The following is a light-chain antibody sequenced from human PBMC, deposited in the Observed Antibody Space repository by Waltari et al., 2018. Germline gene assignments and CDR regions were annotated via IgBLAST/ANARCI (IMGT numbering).Light chain of an antibody. V-gene: IGLV1-44*01. Sequence: QSVLTQSPSTSGTPGQTVTIFCSGSGSNIGARTVNWYQQLPGTAPKLLIYSNKQRPSGVRDRFSGSKSGSSAALAISRLQSEDEADYYWAAWDDTLNGVLFGGGTKLTVL. CDR2: SNK. CDR3: AAWDDTLNGVL. J-gene: IGLJ2*01. CDR1: GSNIGART.